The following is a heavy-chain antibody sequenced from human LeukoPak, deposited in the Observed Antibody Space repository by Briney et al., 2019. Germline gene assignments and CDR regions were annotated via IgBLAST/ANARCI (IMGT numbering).Heavy chain of an antibody. D-gene: IGHD1-20*01. Sequence: SETLSLTCGVSGYSISRGYYWAWIRQPPGKGLEWIGTIYHIGSTYYNPSLESRVTISVDTSKNEFSLNLNSVTAADTAVYYCARAGWIITSGIDYWGQGALVTVSA. V-gene: IGHV4-38-2*01. CDR2: IYHIGST. J-gene: IGHJ4*02. CDR3: ARAGWIITSGIDY. CDR1: GYSISRGYY.